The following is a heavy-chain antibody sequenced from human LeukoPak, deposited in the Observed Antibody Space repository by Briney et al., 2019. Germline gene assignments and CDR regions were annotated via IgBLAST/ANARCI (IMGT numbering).Heavy chain of an antibody. CDR1: GFTFSSYA. Sequence: GGSLRLSCAASGFTFSSYAMSWVRQAPGKGLEWASAISGSGGSTYYADSVKGRFTISRDNSKNTLYLQMNSLRAEDTAVYYCANGYSGYDPLDYWGQGTLVTVSS. V-gene: IGHV3-23*01. CDR3: ANGYSGYDPLDY. J-gene: IGHJ4*02. D-gene: IGHD5-12*01. CDR2: ISGSGGST.